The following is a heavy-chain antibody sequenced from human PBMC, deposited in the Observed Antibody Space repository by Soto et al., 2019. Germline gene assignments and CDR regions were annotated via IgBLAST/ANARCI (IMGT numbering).Heavy chain of an antibody. V-gene: IGHV4-30-2*01. Sequence: TLSLTCAVSGGSIRSGGFSWSWILHPPGKGREGIGYSDLSESTYCNPSLESRVTISLDRSKHQFSLKLCSVTAGDSAVYYCARLGRYDWYYCDDWGQGNMVNVSP. CDR3: ARLGRYDWYYCDD. D-gene: IGHD5-12*01. CDR1: GGSIRSGGFS. J-gene: IGHJ4*02. CDR2: SDLSEST.